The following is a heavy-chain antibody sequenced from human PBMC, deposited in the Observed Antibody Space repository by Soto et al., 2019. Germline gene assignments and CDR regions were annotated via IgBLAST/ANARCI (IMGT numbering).Heavy chain of an antibody. Sequence: QVQLVASGGGVVQPGRSLRLSCAASGFTFSSYGMHWVRQAPGKGLEWVAVIWSDGSNKYNGDSVKGRFTISRDNSKNTLYLQMNSLRAEDTAVYYCARDPPEDSRGYFALDMWGQGTMVTVSS. V-gene: IGHV3-33*01. CDR2: IWSDGSNK. CDR3: ARDPPEDSRGYFALDM. CDR1: GFTFSSYG. J-gene: IGHJ3*02. D-gene: IGHD3-22*01.